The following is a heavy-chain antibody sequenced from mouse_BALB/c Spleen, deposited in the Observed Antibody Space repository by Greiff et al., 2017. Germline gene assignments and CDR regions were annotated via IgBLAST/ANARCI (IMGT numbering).Heavy chain of an antibody. D-gene: IGHD2-4*01. V-gene: IGHV14-4*02. CDR2: IDPENGDT. J-gene: IGHJ3*01. CDR1: GFNIKDYY. Sequence: EVQLHQSGAELVRSGASVKLSCTASGFNIKDYYMHWVKQRPEQGLEWIGWIDPENGDTEYAPKFQGKATMTADTSSNTAYLQLSSLTSEDTAVYYCTHSMIREGAFAYWGQGTLVTVSA. CDR3: THSMIREGAFAY.